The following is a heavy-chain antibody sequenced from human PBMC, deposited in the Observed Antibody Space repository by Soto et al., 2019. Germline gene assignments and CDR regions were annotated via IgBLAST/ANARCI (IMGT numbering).Heavy chain of an antibody. Sequence: GGSLRLSCAASGFTFSSYGMHCVRQAPGKGLEWVAVISYDGSNKYYADSVKGRFTISRDNSKNTLYLQMNSLRAEDTAVYYCAKEGLFDYWGQGTLVTVSS. V-gene: IGHV3-30*18. J-gene: IGHJ4*02. CDR2: ISYDGSNK. CDR3: AKEGLFDY. CDR1: GFTFSSYG.